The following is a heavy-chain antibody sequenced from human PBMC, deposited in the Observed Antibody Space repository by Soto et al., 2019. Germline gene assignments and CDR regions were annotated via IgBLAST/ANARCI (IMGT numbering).Heavy chain of an antibody. CDR3: ARAPTQVGFWCGYPNYYYYYGMDV. J-gene: IGHJ6*02. V-gene: IGHV4-30-4*01. CDR1: GGSISSGDYY. CDR2: IYYSGST. Sequence: QVQLQESGPGLVKPSQTLSLTCTVSGGSISSGDYYWSWIRQPPGKGLEWIGYIYYSGSTYYNPSLKSRVTILVDTAKNLYSLKLSSVTAADTAVDYCARAPTQVGFWCGYPNYYYYYGMDVWGQGTTVTVSS. D-gene: IGHD3-3*01.